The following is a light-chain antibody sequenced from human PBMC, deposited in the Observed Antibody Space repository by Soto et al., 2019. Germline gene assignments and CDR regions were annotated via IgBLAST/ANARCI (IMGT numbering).Light chain of an antibody. CDR2: AAS. CDR1: QGISSY. CDR3: QKYNSAPHT. Sequence: IQLTQSPSSLSASVGDRVTITCRASQGISSYLAWYQQTPGKAPKLLIYAASTLQSGVPSRFSGSGSGTDFTLTISSLQPEDVATYYCQKYNSAPHTFGGGTKVDIK. V-gene: IGKV1-27*01. J-gene: IGKJ4*01.